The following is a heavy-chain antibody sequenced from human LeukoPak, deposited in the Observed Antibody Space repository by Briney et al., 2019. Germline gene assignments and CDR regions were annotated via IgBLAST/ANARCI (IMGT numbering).Heavy chain of an antibody. CDR1: GFIFENYG. D-gene: IGHD3-9*01. CDR2: ISYDGSTK. Sequence: GGSLRLSCAASGFIFENYGMHWVRQAPGQGLQWAAVISYDGSTKYYGDSVKGRFTISRDNSKNTLFLELNSLRAEDTAVYYCATDAYFDMRGGPRCWGQGTLVSVSS. J-gene: IGHJ1*01. CDR3: ATDAYFDMRGGPRC. V-gene: IGHV3-30*03.